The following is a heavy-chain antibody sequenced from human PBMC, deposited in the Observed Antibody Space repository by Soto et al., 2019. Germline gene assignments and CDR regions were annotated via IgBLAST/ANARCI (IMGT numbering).Heavy chain of an antibody. CDR2: INRSGIT. J-gene: IGHJ6*02. V-gene: IGHV4-34*01. D-gene: IGHD3-10*01. CDR3: ARGNLRGVTRDYYYVMDV. Sequence: PSETLSLTCTVYGGSFSDYSWSWIRQRPGKGLEWIGEINRSGITNYNPSLKSRVTMSVDTSRNQFSLKLYSVTAADTAVYYCARGNLRGVTRDYYYVMDVWGQGTTVTVSS. CDR1: GGSFSDYS.